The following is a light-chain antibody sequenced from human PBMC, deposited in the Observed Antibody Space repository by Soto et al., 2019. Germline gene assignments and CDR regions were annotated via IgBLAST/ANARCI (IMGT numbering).Light chain of an antibody. Sequence: DIQMTQSPSSVSASVGDRVTITCRASQDIDKWLAWYQQKPGLAPNLVIYTASRLHGGGPSRFSGSASGTDFTLTIRSLQPEDVATYYCQQGKSFPLTFGGGTKVDI. CDR2: TAS. J-gene: IGKJ4*01. CDR3: QQGKSFPLT. CDR1: QDIDKW. V-gene: IGKV1-12*01.